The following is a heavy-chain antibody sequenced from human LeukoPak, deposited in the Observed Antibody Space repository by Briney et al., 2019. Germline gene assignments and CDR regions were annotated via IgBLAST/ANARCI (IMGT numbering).Heavy chain of an antibody. CDR1: GFTFSGYW. CDR2: IKQDGSEK. V-gene: IGHV3-7*01. J-gene: IGHJ5*02. Sequence: HPEGSLRLFCAASGFTFSGYWMSWVRQAPGKGLEWVANIKQDGSEKYYVDSVKGRFTISRDNAKNSLYLQMNSLRAEDTAMYYCARHDWFDPWGQGTLVTVSS. CDR3: ARHDWFDP.